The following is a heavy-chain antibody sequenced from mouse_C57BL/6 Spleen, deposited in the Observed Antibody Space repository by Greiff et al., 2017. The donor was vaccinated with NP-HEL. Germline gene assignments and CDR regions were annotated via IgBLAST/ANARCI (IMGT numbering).Heavy chain of an antibody. D-gene: IGHD3-3*01. CDR2: INPSSGYT. J-gene: IGHJ4*01. V-gene: IGHV1-7*01. CDR1: GYTFTSYW. Sequence: QVHVKQSGAELAKPGASVKLSCKASGYTFTSYWMHWVKQRPGQGLEWIGYINPSSGYTKYNQKFKDKATLTADKSSSTAYMQLSSLTYEDSAVYYCARSRDSRGMDYWGQGTSVTVSS. CDR3: ARSRDSRGMDY.